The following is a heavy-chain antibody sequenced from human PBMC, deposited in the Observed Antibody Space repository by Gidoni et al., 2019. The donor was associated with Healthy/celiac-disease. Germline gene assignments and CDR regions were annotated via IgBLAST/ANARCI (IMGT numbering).Heavy chain of an antibody. J-gene: IGHJ6*03. CDR2: IYYSGST. CDR1: GGSISSSSYY. D-gene: IGHD3-10*01. V-gene: IGHV4-39*01. CDR3: ASTRSETGSLFYYYYYMDV. Sequence: QLQLQESGPGLVKPSETLSLTCTVSGGSISSSSYYWGWIRQPPGKGLEWIGSIYYSGSTYYNPSLKSRVTISVDTSKNQFSLKLSSVTAADTAVYYCASTRSETGSLFYYYYYMDVWGKGTTVTVSS.